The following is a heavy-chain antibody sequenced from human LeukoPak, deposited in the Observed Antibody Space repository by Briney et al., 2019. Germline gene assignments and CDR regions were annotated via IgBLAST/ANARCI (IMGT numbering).Heavy chain of an antibody. Sequence: GASVKLSCKASGYTFTSYAMNWVRQAPGHGLEWTGWINTNTGNPTYAQGFTGRFVFSLDTSVSTAYLQISSLMAEDTAVYYCARDRGLLWFGELSRAFDIWGQGTMVTVSS. V-gene: IGHV7-4-1*02. CDR1: GYTFTSYA. J-gene: IGHJ3*02. CDR3: ARDRGLLWFGELSRAFDI. D-gene: IGHD3-10*01. CDR2: INTNTGNP.